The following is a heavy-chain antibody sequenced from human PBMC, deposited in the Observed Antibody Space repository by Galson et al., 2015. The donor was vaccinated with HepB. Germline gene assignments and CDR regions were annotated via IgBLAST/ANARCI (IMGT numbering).Heavy chain of an antibody. CDR2: ISSSSSYT. D-gene: IGHD1/OR15-1a*01. V-gene: IGHV3-11*06. CDR1: GFTFSDYY. J-gene: IGHJ5*02. CDR3: ARDQITGTELGKTPNWFDP. Sequence: SLRLSCAASGFTFSDYYMSWIRQAPGKGLEWVSYISSSSSYTNYADSAKGRFTISRDNAKNSLYLQMNSLRAEDTAVYYCARDQITGTELGKTPNWFDPWGQGTLVTVSS.